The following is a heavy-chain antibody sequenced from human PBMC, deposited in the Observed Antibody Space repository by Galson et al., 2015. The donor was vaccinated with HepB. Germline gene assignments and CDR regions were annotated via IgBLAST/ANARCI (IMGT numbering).Heavy chain of an antibody. CDR1: GYTLTALS. D-gene: IGHD1-1*01. CDR2: FDPEDGET. J-gene: IGHJ6*03. CDR3: ATAERDYYYYYMDV. V-gene: IGHV1-24*01. Sequence: SVKVSCKVSGYTLTALSMHWVRQAPGKGLEWMGGFDPEDGETIYAQKFQGRVTMTEDTSTDTAYMELSSLRSEDTAVYYCATAERDYYYYYMDVWGKGTTVTVSS.